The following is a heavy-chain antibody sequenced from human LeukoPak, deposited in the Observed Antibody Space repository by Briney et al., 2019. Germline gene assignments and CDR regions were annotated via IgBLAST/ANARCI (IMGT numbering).Heavy chain of an antibody. D-gene: IGHD3-10*01. CDR2: IWYDGSNK. Sequence: GGSLRLSCAASGFTFSSYGMHWVRQAPGKGLEWVSVIWYDGSNKYYADSVKGRFTISRDNSKNTLYLQMNSLRAEDTAVYYCAREWFGELTIHYWGQGTLVTVS. J-gene: IGHJ4*02. CDR3: AREWFGELTIHY. V-gene: IGHV3-33*01. CDR1: GFTFSSYG.